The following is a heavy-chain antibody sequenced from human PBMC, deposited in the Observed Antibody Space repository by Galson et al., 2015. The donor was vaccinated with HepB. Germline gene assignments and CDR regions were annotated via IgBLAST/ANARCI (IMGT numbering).Heavy chain of an antibody. D-gene: IGHD3-3*01. J-gene: IGHJ6*03. CDR2: IKQDGSEK. CDR3: ARVTIRFLEWLSDMDV. Sequence: SLRLSCAASGFTFSSYWMSWVRQAPGKGLEWVANIKQDGSEKYYVDSVKGRFTISRDNAKNSLYLQMNSLRAEDTAVYYCARVTIRFLEWLSDMDVWGKGTTVTVSS. CDR1: GFTFSSYW. V-gene: IGHV3-7*03.